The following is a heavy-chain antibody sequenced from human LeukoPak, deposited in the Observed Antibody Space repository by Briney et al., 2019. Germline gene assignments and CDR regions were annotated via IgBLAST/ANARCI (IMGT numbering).Heavy chain of an antibody. D-gene: IGHD4-17*01. J-gene: IGHJ4*02. CDR1: GGSISSSRYY. V-gene: IGHV3-7*01. CDR3: VYSGDYEKGY. CDR2: IKQDGSEK. Sequence: ETLSLTCTVSGGSISSSRYYWGWIRQPPGKGLEWVANIKQDGSEKYYVDSVKGRFTISRDNAKNSLYLQMNSLRAEDTAVYYCVYSGDYEKGYWGQGTLVTVSS.